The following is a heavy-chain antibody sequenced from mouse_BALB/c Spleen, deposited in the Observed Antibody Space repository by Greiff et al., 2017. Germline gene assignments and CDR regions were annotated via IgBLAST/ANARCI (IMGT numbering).Heavy chain of an antibody. CDR2: ISSGGSYT. V-gene: IGHV5-6*01. Sequence: EVQVVESGGDLVKPGGSLKLSCAASGFTFSSYGMSWVRQTPDKRLEWVATISSGGSYTYYPDSVKGRFTISRDNAKNTLYLQMSSLKSEDTAMYYCAREGGNYGSSAWFAYWGQGTLVTVSA. CDR3: AREGGNYGSSAWFAY. J-gene: IGHJ3*01. CDR1: GFTFSSYG. D-gene: IGHD1-1*01.